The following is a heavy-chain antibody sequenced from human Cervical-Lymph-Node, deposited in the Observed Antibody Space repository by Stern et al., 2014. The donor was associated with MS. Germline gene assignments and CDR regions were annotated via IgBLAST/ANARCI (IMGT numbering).Heavy chain of an antibody. CDR3: ARGPTYSSSN. D-gene: IGHD6-13*01. Sequence: AQLLESGAEVKKPGSSVKVSCKASGGTFSSYAIRWVRQAPGHGLEWMGGIIPICGTANYAQKFQGRVTITADESTSTAYMELSSLRSEDPAVYYCARGPTYSSSNWGQGTMVTVSS. CDR2: IIPICGTA. V-gene: IGHV1-69*01. J-gene: IGHJ4*02. CDR1: GGTFSSYA.